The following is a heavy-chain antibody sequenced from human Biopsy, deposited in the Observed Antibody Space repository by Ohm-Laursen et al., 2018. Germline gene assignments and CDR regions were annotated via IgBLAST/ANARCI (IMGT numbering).Heavy chain of an antibody. CDR1: GGSFSDYY. Sequence: QTLSLTCALYGGSFSDYYWSWIRQPPGKGLEWIGEINHRGSANHNPSLRSRVTMSVDTSKNQFSLKLTSVTAADTAVYYCARMGASRNRDDYWGQGTLVTVSS. CDR3: ARMGASRNRDDY. D-gene: IGHD3-16*01. CDR2: INHRGSA. J-gene: IGHJ4*02. V-gene: IGHV4-34*01.